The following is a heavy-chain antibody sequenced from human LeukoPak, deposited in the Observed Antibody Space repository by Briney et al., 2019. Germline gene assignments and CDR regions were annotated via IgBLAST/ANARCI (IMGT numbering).Heavy chain of an antibody. CDR3: ARTVAAHYYFDY. V-gene: IGHV4-38-2*01. D-gene: IGHD6-13*01. CDR1: GYSISSGYY. J-gene: IGHJ4*02. Sequence: PSETLSLTCAVSGYSISSGYYWGWIRQPPGKGLEWIGSIYHSGSTHYNPSLKSRVTISVDTSKNQFSLKLSSVTAADTAVYYCARTVAAHYYFDYWGQGTLVTVSS. CDR2: IYHSGST.